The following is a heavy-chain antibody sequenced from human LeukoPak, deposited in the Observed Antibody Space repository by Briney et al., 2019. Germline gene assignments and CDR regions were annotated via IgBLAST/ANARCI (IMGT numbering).Heavy chain of an antibody. D-gene: IGHD3-22*01. CDR1: GYTLTELS. J-gene: IGHJ3*02. CDR3: ATATYYDSSGYYSHAFDI. CDR2: FDPEDGET. V-gene: IGHV1-24*01. Sequence: ASVKVSCKVSGYTLTELSMHWVRQAPGKGLEWMGGFDPEDGETIYAQKFQGRVTMTEDTSTDTAYVELSSLRSEDTAVYYRATATYYDSSGYYSHAFDIWGQGTMVTVSS.